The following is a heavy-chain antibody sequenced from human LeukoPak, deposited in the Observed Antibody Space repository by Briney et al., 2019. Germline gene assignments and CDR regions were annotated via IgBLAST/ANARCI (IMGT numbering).Heavy chain of an antibody. CDR2: INPDSGDT. CDR1: GYTFSAYS. Sequence: ASVKVSCKASGYTFSAYSIHWVRQAPGQGLEWMGWINPDSGDTNYAQKFQGWVTMTRDTSISTAYMELRSLRSEDTAVYYCARGLKIEMAIDWFDPWGQGTLVTVSS. D-gene: IGHD5-24*01. J-gene: IGHJ5*02. CDR3: ARGLKIEMAIDWFDP. V-gene: IGHV1-2*04.